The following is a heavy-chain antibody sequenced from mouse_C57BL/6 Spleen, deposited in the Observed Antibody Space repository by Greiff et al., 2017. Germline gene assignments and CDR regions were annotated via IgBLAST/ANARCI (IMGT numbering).Heavy chain of an antibody. J-gene: IGHJ2*01. D-gene: IGHD2-1*01. V-gene: IGHV1-26*01. CDR2: INPNNGGT. CDR1: GYTFTDYY. CDR3: ARGGGYGNYLDY. Sequence: EVQLQQSGPELVKPGASVKISCKASGYTFTDYYMNWVQQSHGKSLEWIGDINPNNGGTSYNQKFKGKATLTVDKSSSTAYMELRSLTSEDSAVYYCARGGGYGNYLDYWGQGTTLTVSS.